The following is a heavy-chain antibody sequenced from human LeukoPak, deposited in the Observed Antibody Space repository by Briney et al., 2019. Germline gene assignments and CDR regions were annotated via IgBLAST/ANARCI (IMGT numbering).Heavy chain of an antibody. CDR3: TREGSS. V-gene: IGHV3-9*01. D-gene: IGHD6-6*01. CDR1: GFTFDDYA. Sequence: PGGSLRLSCAASGFTFDDYAMHWVRQGLGKGLEWVSGISWNSGSIGYADSVKGRFTISRDNAKNSLYLQMNSLRAEDTALYYCTREGSSWGQGTLVTVSS. J-gene: IGHJ4*02. CDR2: ISWNSGSI.